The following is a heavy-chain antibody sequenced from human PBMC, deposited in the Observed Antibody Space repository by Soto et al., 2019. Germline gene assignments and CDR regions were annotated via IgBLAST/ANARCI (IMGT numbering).Heavy chain of an antibody. Sequence: QVQLVQSGAEVKKPGSSVKVSCKSSGGTFSSYTISWVRQAPGQGLEWMGRIIPILGIANYAQKFQGRVTITADKSTSTAYMELSSLRSEDTAVYYCVCSSSGYFDYWGQGTLVTVSS. CDR3: VCSSSGYFDY. V-gene: IGHV1-69*02. CDR1: GGTFSSYT. CDR2: IIPILGIA. D-gene: IGHD6-6*01. J-gene: IGHJ4*02.